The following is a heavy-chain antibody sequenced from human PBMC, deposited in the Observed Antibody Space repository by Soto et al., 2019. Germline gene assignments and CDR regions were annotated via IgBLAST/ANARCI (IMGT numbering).Heavy chain of an antibody. Sequence: EVQLVESGGGLVKPGGSLRLSCAASGFTFSSYSMNWVRQAPGKGLEWVSSISSSSSYIYYADSVKGRFTTSRDNAKNSLYLQMNSLRAEDTAVYYCASLYCSSTSCYRYFDYWGQGTLVTVSS. D-gene: IGHD2-2*01. CDR2: ISSSSSYI. V-gene: IGHV3-21*01. CDR3: ASLYCSSTSCYRYFDY. CDR1: GFTFSSYS. J-gene: IGHJ4*02.